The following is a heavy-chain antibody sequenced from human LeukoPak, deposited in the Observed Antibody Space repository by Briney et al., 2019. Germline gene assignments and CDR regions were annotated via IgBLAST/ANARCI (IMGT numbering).Heavy chain of an antibody. J-gene: IGHJ5*02. CDR3: AKHSRGLLWSPFDP. CDR1: GYSFTSYW. Sequence: GASVKVSCKGSGYSFTSYWIGWVRQMPGKGLEWMGIIYPGDSDTRYSPSFQGQVTISADKSISTAYLQWSSLKASDTAMYYCAKHSRGLLWSPFDPWGQGTLVTVSS. D-gene: IGHD3-10*01. V-gene: IGHV5-51*01. CDR2: IYPGDSDT.